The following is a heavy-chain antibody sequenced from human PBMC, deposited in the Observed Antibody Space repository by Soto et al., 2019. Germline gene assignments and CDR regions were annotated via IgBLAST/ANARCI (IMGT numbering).Heavy chain of an antibody. CDR3: ARARSLGYFDY. CDR1: GGSFSDYY. Sequence: QVQLQQWGAGLLKPSETLSLTCGVYGGSFSDYYWSWIRQPPGKGLEWIGEINHSGSTNYNPSLKSRVTISVDTSKNQFSLRLTSVTAADTAVYYCARARSLGYFDYWGQGALVTVSS. J-gene: IGHJ4*02. V-gene: IGHV4-34*01. D-gene: IGHD3-16*01. CDR2: INHSGST.